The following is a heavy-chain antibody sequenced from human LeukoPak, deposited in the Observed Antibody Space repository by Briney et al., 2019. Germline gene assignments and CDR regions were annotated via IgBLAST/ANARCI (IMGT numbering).Heavy chain of an antibody. CDR3: AKAGPHYFDY. CDR2: ISGNSVTI. V-gene: IGHV3-23*01. CDR1: GFTFTTYA. Sequence: PGGSQRLSCAASGFTFTTYAMHWVRQAPGKGLEWVSGISGNSVTIYYADSVKGRFTISRDNSRNTLYLQINSLRAEDTAVYYCAKAGPHYFDYWGQGTLVTVSS. J-gene: IGHJ4*02.